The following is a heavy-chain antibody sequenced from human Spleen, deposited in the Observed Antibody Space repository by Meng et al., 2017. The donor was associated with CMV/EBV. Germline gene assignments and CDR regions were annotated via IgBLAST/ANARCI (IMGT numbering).Heavy chain of an antibody. J-gene: IGHJ4*02. CDR3: ARSIRIVAGDHYEY. Sequence: QVQLQESGPGLVKPSETLSLTCSVSGGSISSYYWSWIRQPAGKGLEWIGRIYSSGSTNYNPSLKSRVTMSVDTSNNQLSLKLTSVTAADTAMYYCARSIRIVAGDHYEYWGQGTLVTVSS. CDR1: GGSISSYY. CDR2: IYSSGST. V-gene: IGHV4-4*07. D-gene: IGHD6-13*01.